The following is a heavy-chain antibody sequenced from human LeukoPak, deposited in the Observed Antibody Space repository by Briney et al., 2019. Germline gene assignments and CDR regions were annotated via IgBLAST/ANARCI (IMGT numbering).Heavy chain of an antibody. Sequence: SETLSLTCTVSGGSINNYYWSWIRQPAGKGLEWIGLIYSSGSTSYNPSLKSRVTMSVDTSKKQFSLRLSSVTAADTAVYYCARRRGYSSSWYTAGNWFDPWGQGTLVTVSS. CDR2: IYSSGST. CDR1: GGSINNYY. CDR3: ARRRGYSSSWYTAGNWFDP. J-gene: IGHJ5*02. D-gene: IGHD6-13*01. V-gene: IGHV4-4*07.